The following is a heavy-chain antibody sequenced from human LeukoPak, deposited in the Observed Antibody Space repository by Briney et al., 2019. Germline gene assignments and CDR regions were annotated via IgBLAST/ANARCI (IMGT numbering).Heavy chain of an antibody. CDR3: ARTLVVINDAFDI. CDR1: GYTFTGYY. CDR2: INPNSGDT. D-gene: IGHD3-22*01. V-gene: IGHV1-2*02. J-gene: IGHJ3*02. Sequence: GASVKVSCKTSGYTFTGYYIHWVRQAPGQGLEWVGWINPNSGDTNYAQKFQGRVSMTGDTSISTAYMELNRLRSDDTAVYYCARTLVVINDAFDIWGQGTMVTVSS.